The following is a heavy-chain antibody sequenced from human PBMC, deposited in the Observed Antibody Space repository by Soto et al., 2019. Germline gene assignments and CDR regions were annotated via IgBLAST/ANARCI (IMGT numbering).Heavy chain of an antibody. Sequence: SETLSLTCSVSGGSISSGDHYWSWIRQSPGKGLEWIGYIYYSGSPYYNPSLKSRLTISVDTSKNQFSLKLSSVTAADTAVYYCAREVPGGYFDSWGQGTLVTVSS. V-gene: IGHV4-30-4*01. D-gene: IGHD3-10*01. CDR3: AREVPGGYFDS. CDR2: IYYSGSP. J-gene: IGHJ4*02. CDR1: GGSISSGDHY.